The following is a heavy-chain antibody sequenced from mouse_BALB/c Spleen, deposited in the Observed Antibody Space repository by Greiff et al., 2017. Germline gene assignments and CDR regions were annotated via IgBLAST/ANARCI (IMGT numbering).Heavy chain of an antibody. Sequence: VQLQQSGAELVKPGASVKLSCTASGFNIKDTYMHWVKQRPEQGLEWIGRIDPANGNTKYDPKFQGKATITADTSSNTAYLQLSSLTSEDTAVYYCASGYGYCMDYLGQGTSVTVSS. V-gene: IGHV14-3*02. CDR3: ASGYGYCMDY. CDR1: GFNIKDTY. D-gene: IGHD1-2*01. J-gene: IGHJ4*01. CDR2: IDPANGNT.